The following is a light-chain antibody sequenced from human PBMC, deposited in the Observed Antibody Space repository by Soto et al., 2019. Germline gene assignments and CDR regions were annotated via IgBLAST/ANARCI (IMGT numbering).Light chain of an antibody. J-gene: IGLJ1*01. V-gene: IGLV2-14*03. CDR3: SSYISTSTLNV. Sequence: QSALTQPASVSGSPGHSITISCSGTSSDVGGYNYVSWYQQHPGKAPKLMIYDVSNRPSGVSNRFSGSKSGNTASLTISGLQDEDEADYYCSSYISTSTLNVFGTGTKVTVL. CDR2: DVS. CDR1: SSDVGGYNY.